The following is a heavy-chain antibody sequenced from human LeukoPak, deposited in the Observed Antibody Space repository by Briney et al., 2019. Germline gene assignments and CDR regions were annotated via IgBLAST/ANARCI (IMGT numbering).Heavy chain of an antibody. CDR3: ARKSGYGFHDY. V-gene: IGHV4-39*01. J-gene: IGHJ4*02. D-gene: IGHD5-12*01. CDR2: IYYSGRT. CDR1: GGSISSTTHY. Sequence: SETLSLTCTVSGGSISSTTHYWGWIRQPPGKGLEWIGSIYYSGRTYYDPSLKSRVTISVDTSKNQFSLKLSSVTATDTAVYYCARKSGYGFHDYWGQGTLVTVSS.